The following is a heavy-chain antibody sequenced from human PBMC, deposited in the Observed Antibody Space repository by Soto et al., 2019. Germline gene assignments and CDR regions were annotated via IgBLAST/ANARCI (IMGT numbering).Heavy chain of an antibody. CDR3: AKDPFYYYYGMDV. CDR2: ISYDGSNK. Sequence: SGGSLRLSCAASGFTFSSYGMHWVRQAPGKGLEWVAVISYDGSNKYYADSVKGRFTISRDNSKNTLYLQMNSLRAEDTAVYYCAKDPFYYYYGMDVWGQGTTVTVSS. CDR1: GFTFSSYG. V-gene: IGHV3-30*18. J-gene: IGHJ6*02.